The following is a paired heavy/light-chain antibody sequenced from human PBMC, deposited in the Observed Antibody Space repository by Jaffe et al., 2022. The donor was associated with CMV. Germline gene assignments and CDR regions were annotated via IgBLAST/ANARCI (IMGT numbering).Light chain of an antibody. J-gene: IGKJ2*01. CDR2: GAS. CDR1: QSVVGSSY. CDR3: QQYGSSPYT. Sequence: EIVLTQSPGTLSLSPGERATLSCRASQSVVGSSYLAWYQQRPGQAPRLLIHGASSRATGIPDRFSGSGSGTEFTLTISRLEPGDFAVYYCQQYGSSPYTFGPGTKLEI. V-gene: IGKV3-20*01.
Heavy chain of an antibody. D-gene: IGHD2-2*01. CDR2: IGGSGGI. J-gene: IGHJ3*02. Sequence: EVQLLESGGGLVQPGGSLRLSCAASGFSFSNYAMNWVRQAPGKGLDWVATIGGSGGIYYADSAKGRFTIARDNSENTLFLQMNNLRAEDTALYYCAKSIVVIGSGRLDVFDIWGQGTMVTVSS. CDR1: GFSFSNYA. V-gene: IGHV3-23*01. CDR3: AKSIVVIGSGRLDVFDI.